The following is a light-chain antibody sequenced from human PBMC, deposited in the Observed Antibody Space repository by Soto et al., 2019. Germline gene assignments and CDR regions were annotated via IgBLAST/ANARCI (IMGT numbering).Light chain of an antibody. CDR2: SND. CDR1: RPNIGSNT. J-gene: IGLJ2*01. CDR3: AAWDDSLKVVV. Sequence: QSVLTQPPSASGTPGQRVTMSCSGSRPNIGSNTVNWYQQLPGTAPKVLIYSNDQRPSGVPDRFSGSKSGTSASLAISGLQSGDEADYYCAAWDDSLKVVVFGGGTKVTVL. V-gene: IGLV1-44*01.